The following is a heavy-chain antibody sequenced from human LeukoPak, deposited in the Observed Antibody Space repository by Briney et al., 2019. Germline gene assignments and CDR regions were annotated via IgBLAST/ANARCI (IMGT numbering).Heavy chain of an antibody. V-gene: IGHV4-61*02. CDR2: IYTSGST. D-gene: IGHD2-15*01. CDR1: GGSISSGSYY. CDR3: ARTAHLGYCTDGSCLGLDY. J-gene: IGHJ4*02. Sequence: RSSQTLSLTCTVSGGSISSGSYYWSWIRQPAGKGLEWIGRIYTSGSTIYNPSLKSRVTISVDTSKNQFSLKVSSVTAADTTVYYCARTAHLGYCTDGSCLGLDYWGQGTLVTVSS.